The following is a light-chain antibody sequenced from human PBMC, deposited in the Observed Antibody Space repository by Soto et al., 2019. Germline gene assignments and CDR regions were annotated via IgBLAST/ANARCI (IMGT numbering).Light chain of an antibody. V-gene: IGKV1D-16*01. CDR3: QQFRSFPIT. CDR1: QDIGSH. J-gene: IGKJ5*01. Sequence: DTQMTQSPSSLSPSVGASVTSRCRASQDIGSHLAWYQQKPEKAPKSLIYFTSTLQSWVTSRFSASGSGTDFTLTISSLQPEEFATYYCQQFRSFPITFGQGTRLEIK. CDR2: FTS.